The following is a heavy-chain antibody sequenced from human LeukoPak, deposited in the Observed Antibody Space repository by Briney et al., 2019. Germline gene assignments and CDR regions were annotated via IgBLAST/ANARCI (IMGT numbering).Heavy chain of an antibody. V-gene: IGHV4-59*01. CDR3: ARGSSLYSVPYSSGWSLDY. J-gene: IGHJ4*02. CDR2: IYYSGST. Sequence: PSETLSLTCTVSGGSISSYYWSWIRQPPGKGLEWIGYIYYSGSTNYNPSLKSRVTISVDTSKNQFSLKLSSVTAADTAVYYCARGSSLYSVPYSSGWSLDYWGQGTLVTVSS. CDR1: GGSISSYY. D-gene: IGHD6-19*01.